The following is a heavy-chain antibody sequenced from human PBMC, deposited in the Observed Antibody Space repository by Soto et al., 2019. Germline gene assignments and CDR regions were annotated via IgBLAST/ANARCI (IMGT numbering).Heavy chain of an antibody. J-gene: IGHJ4*02. CDR2: ISWNSGSI. Sequence: EVQLVESGGGLVQPGRSLRLSCAAPGFTFDDYAMHWVRQAPGKGLEWVSGISWNSGSIGYADSVKGRFTISRDNAKNSLYLQMNSLRAEDTALYYCARGSWNDKYYFDYWGQGTLVTVSS. CDR1: GFTFDDYA. V-gene: IGHV3-9*01. CDR3: ARGSWNDKYYFDY. D-gene: IGHD1-1*01.